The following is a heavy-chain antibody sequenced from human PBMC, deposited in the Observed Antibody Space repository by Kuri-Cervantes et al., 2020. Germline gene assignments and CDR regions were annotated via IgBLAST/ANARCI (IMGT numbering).Heavy chain of an antibody. D-gene: IGHD3-10*01. Sequence: ASVKVSCKASGYTFTSYGISWVRQAPGQGLEWMGWISAYNGNTNYAQKLQGRVTVTTDTSTSTAYMELRSLRSDDTAVYYCARGGIMVRGVFKSVSGMDVWGQGTTVTVSS. CDR3: ARGGIMVRGVFKSVSGMDV. CDR2: ISAYNGNT. J-gene: IGHJ6*02. CDR1: GYTFTSYG. V-gene: IGHV1-18*01.